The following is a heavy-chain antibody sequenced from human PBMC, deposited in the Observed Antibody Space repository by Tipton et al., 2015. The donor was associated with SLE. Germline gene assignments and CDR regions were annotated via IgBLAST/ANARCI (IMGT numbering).Heavy chain of an antibody. D-gene: IGHD3-16*01. Sequence: SLRLSCAASGFTFSSYAMHWVRQAPGKGLEWVAFIQYDGSKKYYADSVKGRFTISRDNSKNNSKNTLYLQMNSLRAEDTAVYYCTRSFEYPNSAWGYWGQGTLVTVSS. CDR2: IQYDGSKK. J-gene: IGHJ4*02. V-gene: IGHV3-30*02. CDR1: GFTFSSYA. CDR3: TRSFEYPNSAWGY.